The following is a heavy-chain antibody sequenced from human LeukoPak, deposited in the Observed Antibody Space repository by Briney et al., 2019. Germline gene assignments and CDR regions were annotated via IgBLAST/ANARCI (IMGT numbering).Heavy chain of an antibody. CDR1: GDSVSSNSAA. J-gene: IGHJ4*02. CDR2: TYYRSKWYN. Sequence: SQTLSLTCATSGDSVSSNSAAWNWIRQSPSRGLEWLGRTYYRSKWYNNYAVSVKSRITINPDTSKNKFSLQLNSATPEDTAVYYCARASDSSSWSPYYFDYWGQGTLVTVSS. V-gene: IGHV6-1*01. CDR3: ARASDSSSWSPYYFDY. D-gene: IGHD6-13*01.